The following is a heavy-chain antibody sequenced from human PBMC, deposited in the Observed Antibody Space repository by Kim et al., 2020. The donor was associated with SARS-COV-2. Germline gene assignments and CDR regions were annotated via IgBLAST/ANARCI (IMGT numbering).Heavy chain of an antibody. V-gene: IGHV3-53*01. D-gene: IGHD3-22*01. Sequence: GGSLRLSCAASGFTVSSNYMSWVRQAPGKGLEWVSVIYSGGSTYYADSVKGRFTISRDNSKNTLYLQMNSLRAEDTAVYYCARMRYYDSSGYSSDAFDIWGQGTMVTVSS. CDR1: GFTVSSNY. J-gene: IGHJ3*02. CDR3: ARMRYYDSSGYSSDAFDI. CDR2: IYSGGST.